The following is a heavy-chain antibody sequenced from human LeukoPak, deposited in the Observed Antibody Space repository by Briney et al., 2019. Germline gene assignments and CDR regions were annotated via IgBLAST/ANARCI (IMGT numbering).Heavy chain of an antibody. V-gene: IGHV1-8*03. Sequence: ASVKVSCKASGSTFTSYDINWVRQAPGQGHEWMGWTNPNSGNAGYAQKFQGRVTITRTTSISTAYMDLSSLGSEATAVYYCSIGEYELLYNWFDPWGQGTRLTLS. CDR1: GSTFTSYD. J-gene: IGHJ5*02. CDR3: SIGEYELLYNWFDP. CDR2: TNPNSGNA. D-gene: IGHD2-2*01.